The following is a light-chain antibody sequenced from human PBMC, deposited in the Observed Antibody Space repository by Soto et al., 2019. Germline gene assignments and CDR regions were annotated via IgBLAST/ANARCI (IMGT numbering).Light chain of an antibody. V-gene: IGLV2-23*02. CDR1: SRDVGSDNL. J-gene: IGLJ3*02. Sequence: QSALTQPASVSGSPGQSIIITCIGTSRDVGSDNLVSWYQQVPGRAPKLIIFGVDKRPSGVSNRFSGSKSANTASLTISGLQTEDEADYYCCSYAGRSSLMFGGGTKL. CDR2: GVD. CDR3: CSYAGRSSLM.